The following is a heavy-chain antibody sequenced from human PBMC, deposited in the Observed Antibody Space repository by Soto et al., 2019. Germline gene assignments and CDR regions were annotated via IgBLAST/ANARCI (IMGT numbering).Heavy chain of an antibody. V-gene: IGHV4-4*02. CDR2: IYHSGST. CDR1: SGSISSSNW. J-gene: IGHJ6*03. CDR3: ARGYDENYYYYYMDV. Sequence: PSETLSLTCAVSSGSISSSNWWSWVRQPPGKGLEWIGEIYHSGSTNYNPSLKSRVTISVDKSKNQFSLKLSSVTAADTAVYYCARGYDENYYYYYMDVWGKGTTVTVSS. D-gene: IGHD3-16*01.